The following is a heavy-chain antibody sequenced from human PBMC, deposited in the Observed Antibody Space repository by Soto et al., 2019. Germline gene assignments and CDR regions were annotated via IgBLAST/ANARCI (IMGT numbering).Heavy chain of an antibody. CDR2: INTGNGTT. Sequence: QVPFLQSGAEVKKPGASVKVSCKTSGYIFTDYPIHWVRQAPGRGLEWVAWINTGNGTTRYSPRLQGRVSLTTDTSASTAYMQLTGLRFEDTAVYYCASNAFDYWGQGTMVAVS. J-gene: IGHJ4*02. CDR3: ASNAFDY. CDR1: GYIFTDYP. V-gene: IGHV1-3*04.